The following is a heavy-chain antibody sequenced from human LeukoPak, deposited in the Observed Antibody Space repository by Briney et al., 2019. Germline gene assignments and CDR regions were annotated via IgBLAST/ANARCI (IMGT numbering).Heavy chain of an antibody. V-gene: IGHV4-38-2*02. J-gene: IGHJ4*02. Sequence: SETLSLTCAVSGYSISSGYYWGWIRQPPGKGLEWIGRVYFGGTTYYNPSLRSRVTMSLDTSKNQVSLTLNSVTAADTAVYYCARDNRRDGYKIFDYWGQGTLVTVSS. CDR1: GYSISSGYY. D-gene: IGHD5-24*01. CDR2: VYFGGTT. CDR3: ARDNRRDGYKIFDY.